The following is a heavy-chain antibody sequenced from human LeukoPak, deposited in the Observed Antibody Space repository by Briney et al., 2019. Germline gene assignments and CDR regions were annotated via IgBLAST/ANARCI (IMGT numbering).Heavy chain of an antibody. V-gene: IGHV5-51*01. J-gene: IGHJ4*02. D-gene: IGHD1-1*01. CDR3: ARRPERGVLDY. CDR1: GYSFSNYW. CDR2: IYPGGSET. Sequence: GESLKISCEGSGYSFSNYWTGWVRQMPGKGLEWMGIIYPGGSETRYSPSFQGQVTFSVDKSTSTAYLQWASLKASDTAMYYCARRPERGVLDYWGQGTLVTVSS.